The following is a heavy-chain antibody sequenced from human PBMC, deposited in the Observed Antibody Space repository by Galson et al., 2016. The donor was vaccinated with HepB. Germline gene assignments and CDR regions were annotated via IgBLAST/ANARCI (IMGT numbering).Heavy chain of an antibody. CDR2: IHHTGDT. CDR3: ARGKRPRQWLITKWFDP. CDR1: GFAFRTYS. D-gene: IGHD6-19*01. J-gene: IGHJ5*02. V-gene: IGHV4-34*01. Sequence: LRLSCAASGFAFRTYSMNWVRQTPGKGLEWIGEIHHTGDTNHNSSLKSRVTMSVDTSKNQFSLKLNSVTAADTAVYYCARGKRPRQWLITKWFDPWGQGTPVTVSA.